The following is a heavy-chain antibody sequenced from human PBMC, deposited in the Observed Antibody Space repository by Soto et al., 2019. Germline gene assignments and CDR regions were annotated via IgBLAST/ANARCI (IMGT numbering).Heavy chain of an antibody. J-gene: IGHJ4*02. CDR2: ISHDGSHT. CDR3: ARAKITIFGGADY. Sequence: ESVGGVVQPGRSLRLSCAVSGFSFSSYPMHWVRQAPGKGLEWVAVISHDGSHTYFADSVKGRFTISRDNSKNTLFLQMNSLRTEDTAVYYCARAKITIFGGADYWGQGTLVTVSS. CDR1: GFSFSSYP. D-gene: IGHD3-3*01. V-gene: IGHV3-30-3*01.